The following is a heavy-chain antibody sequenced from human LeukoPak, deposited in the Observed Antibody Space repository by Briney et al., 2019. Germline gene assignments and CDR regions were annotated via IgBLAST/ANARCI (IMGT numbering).Heavy chain of an antibody. J-gene: IGHJ6*04. Sequence: GGSLRLSCAASRFTFSSYSMNWVRQAPGKGLEWVSSISSGSSYIYYADSVKGRFTISRDNSKNTLYLQMNSLRAEDTAVYYCAKKWAIDVWGKGTTVTISS. CDR2: ISSGSSYI. CDR1: RFTFSSYS. V-gene: IGHV3-21*04. CDR3: AKKWAIDV. D-gene: IGHD1-26*01.